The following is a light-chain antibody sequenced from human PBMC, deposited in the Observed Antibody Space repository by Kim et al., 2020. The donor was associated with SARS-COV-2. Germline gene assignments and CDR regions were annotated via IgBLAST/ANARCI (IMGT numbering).Light chain of an antibody. J-gene: IGLJ2*01. V-gene: IGLV1-47*01. CDR3: AAWDDSLSGVV. Sequence: QSVLTHPPSASGTPVQRVTISCSGSSSNIGSNYVYWYQQLPGTSPKLLIYRNNQRPSGVPDRFSGSKSGTSASLAISGLRSEDEADYYCAAWDDSLSGVVFGGGTQLTVL. CDR1: SSNIGSNY. CDR2: RNN.